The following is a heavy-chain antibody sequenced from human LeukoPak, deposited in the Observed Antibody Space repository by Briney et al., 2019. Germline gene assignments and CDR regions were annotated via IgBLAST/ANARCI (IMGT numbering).Heavy chain of an antibody. CDR1: GFTFSSYW. J-gene: IGHJ4*02. D-gene: IGHD3-22*01. CDR2: IKQDGSEK. V-gene: IGHV3-7*01. CDR3: ASPLYYYDSSGYWANY. Sequence: GGSLRLSCAASGFTFSSYWMSWVRQAPGKGLEWVANIKQDGSEKYYVASVKGRFTISRDNAKNSLYLQMNSLRAEDTAVYYCASPLYYYDSSGYWANYWGQGTLVTVSS.